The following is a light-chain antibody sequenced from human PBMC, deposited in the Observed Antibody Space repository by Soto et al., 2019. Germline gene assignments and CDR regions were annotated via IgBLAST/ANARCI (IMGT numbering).Light chain of an antibody. CDR1: SSDVGAYNY. Sequence: QSALTQPASVSGSPGQSITISCTGTSSDVGAYNYVSWYQQHPGKAPKLIIYEVTNRPSGVSNRFSGSKSGNTASLTISGLQAEDEADYYCNSYSSTSFYVFGTGTQLTVL. CDR3: NSYSSTSFYV. J-gene: IGLJ6*01. CDR2: EVT. V-gene: IGLV2-14*01.